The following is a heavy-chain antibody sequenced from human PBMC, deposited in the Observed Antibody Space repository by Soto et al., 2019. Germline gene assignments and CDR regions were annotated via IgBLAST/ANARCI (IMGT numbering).Heavy chain of an antibody. Sequence: GSLRLSCAASGFTFSDYYINWVRQAPGKGLEWVGRTRNKANSYTTDYAAFVKGRFTISRDDSKNLIYLQMNSLKTEDTALYYCAREGSSSGPDYEYWGQGT. J-gene: IGHJ4*02. CDR2: TRNKANSYTT. D-gene: IGHD3-22*01. CDR3: AREGSSSGPDYEY. CDR1: GFTFSDYY. V-gene: IGHV3-72*01.